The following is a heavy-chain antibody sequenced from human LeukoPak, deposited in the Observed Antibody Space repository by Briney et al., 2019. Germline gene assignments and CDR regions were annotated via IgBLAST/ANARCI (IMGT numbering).Heavy chain of an antibody. D-gene: IGHD6-13*01. CDR1: GFTFSSYA. J-gene: IGHJ4*02. Sequence: GGSLRLSCAASGFTFSSYAMHWVRQAPGKGLEYVSAISSNGGSTYYANSVKGRFTISRDNSKNTLYLQMGSLRAEDMAVYYCARREGQQQLVPDYFDYWGQGTLVTVSS. V-gene: IGHV3-64*01. CDR2: ISSNGGST. CDR3: ARREGQQQLVPDYFDY.